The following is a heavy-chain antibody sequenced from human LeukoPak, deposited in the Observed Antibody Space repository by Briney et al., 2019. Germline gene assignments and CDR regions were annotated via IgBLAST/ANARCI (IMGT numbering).Heavy chain of an antibody. D-gene: IGHD2-21*01. CDR3: ARAVGDGYNPGFYYFDY. CDR2: ISSSSSYI. CDR1: GFTLSSYT. V-gene: IGHV3-21*01. J-gene: IGHJ4*02. Sequence: GGSLRLSCAASGFTLSSYTMNWVRQAPGKGLEWVSSISSSSSYIYYADSVKGRFTISRDNAKNSQYLQMNSLRAEDTAVYYCARAVGDGYNPGFYYFDYWGQGTLVIVSS.